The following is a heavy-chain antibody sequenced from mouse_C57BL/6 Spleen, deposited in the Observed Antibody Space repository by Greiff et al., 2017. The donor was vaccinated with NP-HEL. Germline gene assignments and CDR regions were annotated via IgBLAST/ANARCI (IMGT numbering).Heavy chain of an antibody. Sequence: VQLKQSGPELVKPGDSVKISCKASGYSFTGYFMNWVMQSHGKSLEWIGRINPYNGDTFYNQKFKGKATLTVDKSSSTAHMELRSLTSEDSAVYYCAKGDYYGSSYGYFDVWGTGTTVTVSS. CDR1: GYSFTGYF. V-gene: IGHV1-20*01. D-gene: IGHD1-1*01. J-gene: IGHJ1*03. CDR3: AKGDYYGSSYGYFDV. CDR2: INPYNGDT.